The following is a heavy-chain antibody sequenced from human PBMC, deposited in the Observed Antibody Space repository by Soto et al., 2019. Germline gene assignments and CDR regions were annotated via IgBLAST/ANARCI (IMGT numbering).Heavy chain of an antibody. Sequence: ASVKVSCKASGYTFTSYAINWVRQATGQGPEWMGWMNTSSGNTDSAQKFQGRVTMTRKTSISTAYMDLSSLRSEDTAVYYCTTGPLTSSRFYGMDVWGQGTTVTVSS. V-gene: IGHV1-8*01. CDR2: MNTSSGNT. D-gene: IGHD6-13*01. CDR3: TTGPLTSSRFYGMDV. CDR1: GYTFTSYA. J-gene: IGHJ6*02.